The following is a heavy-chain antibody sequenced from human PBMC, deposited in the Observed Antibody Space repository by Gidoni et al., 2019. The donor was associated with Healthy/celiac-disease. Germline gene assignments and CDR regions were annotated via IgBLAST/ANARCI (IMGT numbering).Heavy chain of an antibody. CDR2: IYHSGST. CDR3: ARSTVKGYYYYYGMDV. V-gene: IGHV4-4*02. D-gene: IGHD4-17*01. J-gene: IGHJ6*02. CDR1: GGSIRRSNW. Sequence: QVQLQESGPGLVQPSGTLSLTCAVSGGSIRRSNWWSWVRQPPGKGLEWIGEIYHSGSTNYNPSLKSRVTISVDKSKNQFSLKLSSVTAADTAVYYCARSTVKGYYYYYGMDVWGQGTTVTVSS.